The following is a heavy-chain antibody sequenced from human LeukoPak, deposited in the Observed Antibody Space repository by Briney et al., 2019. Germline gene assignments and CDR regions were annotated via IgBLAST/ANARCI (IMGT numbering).Heavy chain of an antibody. CDR2: IRQDGSQK. D-gene: IGHD4-17*01. Sequence: GGSLRLSCAASGFTFSSYWMSWVRQAPGKGLEWVATIRQDGSQKYYVDSVKGRFTISRDNAKNSLYLQMNSLRAEDTAVYCCARGSGSVTSEVDFDYWGQGTLVTVSS. V-gene: IGHV3-7*01. J-gene: IGHJ4*02. CDR3: ARGSGSVTSEVDFDY. CDR1: GFTFSSYW.